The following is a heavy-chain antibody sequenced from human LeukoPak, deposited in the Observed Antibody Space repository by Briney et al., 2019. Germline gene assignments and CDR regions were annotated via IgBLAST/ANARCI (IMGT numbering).Heavy chain of an antibody. Sequence: PSETLSLTCTVSGGSISSSSYYWGRIRQPPGKGPEWIGSIYYSGSTYYNPSLKSRVTISVDTSKNQFSLKLSSVTAADTAVYYCARSVRSWWLVIADDYWGQGTLVTVSS. CDR3: ARSVRSWWLVIADDY. J-gene: IGHJ4*02. CDR1: GGSISSSSYY. V-gene: IGHV4-39*01. D-gene: IGHD6-19*01. CDR2: IYYSGST.